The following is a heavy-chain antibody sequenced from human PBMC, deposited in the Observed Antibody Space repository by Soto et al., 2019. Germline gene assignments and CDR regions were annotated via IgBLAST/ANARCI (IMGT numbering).Heavy chain of an antibody. CDR2: IIPIFGTA. V-gene: IGHV1-69*13. J-gene: IGHJ3*02. Sequence: ASVKVSCKASGGTFSSYAISWVRQAPGQGLEWMGGIIPIFGTANYAQKFQGRVTITADESTSTAYMELSSLRSEDTAVYYCARALFTMVRGVIFDAFDIWGQGTMVTVSS. CDR3: ARALFTMVRGVIFDAFDI. CDR1: GGTFSSYA. D-gene: IGHD3-10*01.